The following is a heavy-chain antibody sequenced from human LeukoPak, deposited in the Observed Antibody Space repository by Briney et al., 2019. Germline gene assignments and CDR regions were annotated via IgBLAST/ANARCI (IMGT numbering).Heavy chain of an antibody. J-gene: IGHJ4*02. D-gene: IGHD6-19*01. Sequence: ASVKLSCKASGYTFTGYYMHWVRQAPGQGLEWMGIINFSGGTTTYPQKIQGRVTMTRDTSTSTVYMELSSLRTKDTAVYYCARGGWYYFDNCGQRTLVTVSS. V-gene: IGHV1-46*01. CDR3: ARGGWYYFDN. CDR2: INFSGGTT. CDR1: GYTFTGYY.